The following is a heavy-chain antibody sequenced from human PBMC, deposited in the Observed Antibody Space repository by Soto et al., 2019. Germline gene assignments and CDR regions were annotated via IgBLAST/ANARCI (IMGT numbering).Heavy chain of an antibody. V-gene: IGHV3-30*18. CDR2: ISYDGRNK. Sequence: QVQLVESGGGVVQPGRSLRLSCAVSGFTFSSYGMHWVRQAPGKGLEGVAVISYDGRNKYYAASVKGRFTISRDNSKNTLYLQMNSLRAEDTAVSYCAKDQRYYGSASKPHNNYYYFGMAGWGQGTTVTVSS. J-gene: IGHJ6*02. CDR3: AKDQRYYGSASKPHNNYYYFGMAG. D-gene: IGHD3-10*01. CDR1: GFTFSSYG.